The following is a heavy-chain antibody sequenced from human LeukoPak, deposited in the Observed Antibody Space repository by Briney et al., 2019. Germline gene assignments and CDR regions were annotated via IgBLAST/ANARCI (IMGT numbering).Heavy chain of an antibody. CDR3: ARGHVPGSDRHWDF. CDR2: IISDGSST. V-gene: IGHV3-74*01. D-gene: IGHD3-10*01. CDR1: GFTFSRHW. J-gene: IGHJ4*02. Sequence: GGSLRLSCAASGFTFSRHWMHWVRQAPGKGLVWVSRIISDGSSTSYADSVKGRFTISRDNAKNTLNLQMNSLRVEDTAVYYCARGHVPGSDRHWDFWGQGILVTVSS.